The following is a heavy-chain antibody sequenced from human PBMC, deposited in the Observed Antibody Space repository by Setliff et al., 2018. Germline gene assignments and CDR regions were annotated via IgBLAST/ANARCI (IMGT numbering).Heavy chain of an antibody. CDR3: ARRLPYFGMDV. Sequence: PGGSLRLSCAASGFTFGSYWMNWVRQAPGKGLEWVANISPDGSEKYYVDSVKGRFTISRDNAKNSLSLQMNSLRVEDTAVYYCARRLPYFGMDVWGQGTTVTVSS. CDR1: GFTFGSYW. D-gene: IGHD2-15*01. CDR2: ISPDGSEK. V-gene: IGHV3-7*01. J-gene: IGHJ6*02.